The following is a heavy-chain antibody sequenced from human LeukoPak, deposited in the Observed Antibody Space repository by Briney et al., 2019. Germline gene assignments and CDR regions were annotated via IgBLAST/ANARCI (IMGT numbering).Heavy chain of an antibody. D-gene: IGHD2-15*01. Sequence: ASVKVSCKASGYTFTSYGINWVRQAPGQGLEWMGWISAYNGNTNYAQKLQGRVTMTTDTSTSTAYMELRSLRSDDTAVYYCARDRSSVWDIPDALDIWGQGTMVTVSS. CDR3: ARDRSSVWDIPDALDI. J-gene: IGHJ3*02. CDR2: ISAYNGNT. CDR1: GYTFTSYG. V-gene: IGHV1-18*01.